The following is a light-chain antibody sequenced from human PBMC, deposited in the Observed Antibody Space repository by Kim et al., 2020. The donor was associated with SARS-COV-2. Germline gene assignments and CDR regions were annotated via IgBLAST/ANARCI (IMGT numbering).Light chain of an antibody. Sequence: EIVMTQSPATLSVSPGERVTLSCMASQSIASNLAWYQQKPGQAPRLLIYGASTRATGIPARFSGSGSGTEFTLTISSLQSEDFAVYYCQQYNNWPRTFGQGTKLEI. CDR2: GAS. CDR1: QSIASN. J-gene: IGKJ1*01. CDR3: QQYNNWPRT. V-gene: IGKV3-15*01.